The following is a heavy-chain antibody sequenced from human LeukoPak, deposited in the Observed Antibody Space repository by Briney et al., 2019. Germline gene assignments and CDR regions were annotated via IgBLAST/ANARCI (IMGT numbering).Heavy chain of an antibody. V-gene: IGHV4-59*01. Sequence: PSETLSLTCTVSGGSISSYYWSWIRQPPGKGLGWIGYIYYSGSTNYNPSLRSRATISVDTSKNHFFLKLSSVTAADTAVYYCGGLRGQQLAPDSYYYYGMDVWGKGTTVTVSS. CDR3: GGLRGQQLAPDSYYYYGMDV. CDR2: IYYSGST. J-gene: IGHJ6*04. D-gene: IGHD6-13*01. CDR1: GGSISSYY.